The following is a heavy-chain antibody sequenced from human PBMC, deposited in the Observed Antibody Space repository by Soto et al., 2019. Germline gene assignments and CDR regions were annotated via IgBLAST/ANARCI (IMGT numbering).Heavy chain of an antibody. CDR1: GFTFSRYA. CDR3: ARAGRDGYYFDY. Sequence: EVQLVESGGGLVQPGGSLRLSCAASGFTFSRYAMHWVRQAPGTGLEYVSAISSNGGSTYYANSVKGRFTISRDDSNNTLYLQMGSLRVEDMAVYYCARAGRDGYYFDYWGQGTLVTVSS. J-gene: IGHJ4*02. V-gene: IGHV3-64*01. CDR2: ISSNGGST. D-gene: IGHD3-10*01.